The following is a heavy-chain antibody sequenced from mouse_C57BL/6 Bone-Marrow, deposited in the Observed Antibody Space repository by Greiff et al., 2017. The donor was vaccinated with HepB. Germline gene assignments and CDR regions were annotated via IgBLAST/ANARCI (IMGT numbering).Heavy chain of an antibody. J-gene: IGHJ1*03. CDR3: TETTVGYWYFDV. CDR1: GFNIKDDY. D-gene: IGHD1-1*01. Sequence: EVQLQQSGAELVRPGASVKLSCTASGFNIKDDYMHWVKQRPEQGLEWIGWIDPENGDTEYASKFQGKATITADTSSNTAYLQLSSLTSEDTAVYYGTETTVGYWYFDVWGTGTTVTVSS. CDR2: IDPENGDT. V-gene: IGHV14-4*01.